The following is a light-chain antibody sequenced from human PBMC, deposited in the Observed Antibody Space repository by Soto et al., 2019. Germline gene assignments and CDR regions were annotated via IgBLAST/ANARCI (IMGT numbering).Light chain of an antibody. CDR2: GDN. V-gene: IGLV1-40*01. Sequence: QAVVTQPPSVSGAPGQSVTISCTGSTSNIGAAMDVHWYQQFPGMAPKLLIYGDNNRPSGVPDRFSGARSGTSASLAIAGLQTDDEADYYCQSYDNSLSGHVVFGGGTKVTVL. J-gene: IGLJ2*01. CDR1: TSNIGAAMD. CDR3: QSYDNSLSGHVV.